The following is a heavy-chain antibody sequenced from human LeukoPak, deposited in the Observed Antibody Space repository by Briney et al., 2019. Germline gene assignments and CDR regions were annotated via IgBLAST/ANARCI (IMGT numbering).Heavy chain of an antibody. CDR2: IYPGDSDT. V-gene: IGHV5-51*01. Sequence: GESLKISCKASGYSFTSYWIGWVRQMPGKGLEWMGIIYPGDSDTRYSPSFQGQVTISADKSISTAYLQWSSLKASDTAMYYCARSYNLLTDYDAFDIWGQGTMVTVSS. CDR1: GYSFTSYW. J-gene: IGHJ3*02. D-gene: IGHD3-9*01. CDR3: ARSYNLLTDYDAFDI.